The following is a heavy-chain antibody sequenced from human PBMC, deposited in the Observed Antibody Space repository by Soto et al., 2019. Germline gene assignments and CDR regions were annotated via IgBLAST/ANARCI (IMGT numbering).Heavy chain of an antibody. V-gene: IGHV3-23*01. D-gene: IGHD5-18*01. CDR3: AKDRGIQLWLRACDY. Sequence: PGGSLRLSCAASGFTFSSYAMSWVRQAPGKGLEWVSAISGSGGSTYYADSVKGRFTISRDNSKNTLYLQMNSLRAEDTAVYYCAKDRGIQLWLRACDYWGQGTLVTVSS. CDR1: GFTFSSYA. CDR2: ISGSGGST. J-gene: IGHJ4*02.